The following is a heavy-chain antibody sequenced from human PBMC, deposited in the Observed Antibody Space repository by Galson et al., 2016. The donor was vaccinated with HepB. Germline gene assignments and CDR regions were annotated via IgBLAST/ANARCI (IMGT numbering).Heavy chain of an antibody. D-gene: IGHD3-10*01. Sequence: SCKASGYTSTGYFIHWVRQAPGQGLEWMGRINPYTGGTYYAQKFQGRVTMTRDTSISTAYMELSSLRSDDTAVYYCARVGSRVTLYYFDYWGQGTLVTVSS. CDR3: ARVGSRVTLYYFDY. CDR1: GYTSTGYF. V-gene: IGHV1-2*06. CDR2: INPYTGGT. J-gene: IGHJ4*02.